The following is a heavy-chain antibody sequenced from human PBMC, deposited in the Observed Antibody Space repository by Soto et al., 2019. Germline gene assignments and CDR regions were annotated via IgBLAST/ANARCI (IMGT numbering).Heavy chain of an antibody. D-gene: IGHD6-13*01. V-gene: IGHV1-3*05. Sequence: QVQLVQSGAEEKKPGASVKVSCKASGYTFTSHAIDWVRKAPGQTPGWMGWINTGNGKTKNSQQFRGRVTITTDTSAGTAYMELSSLRSEDTAVYYLASDRIAAAGTSWFDPRGQGTLVTVSS. J-gene: IGHJ5*02. CDR3: ASDRIAAAGTSWFDP. CDR2: INTGNGKT. CDR1: GYTFTSHA.